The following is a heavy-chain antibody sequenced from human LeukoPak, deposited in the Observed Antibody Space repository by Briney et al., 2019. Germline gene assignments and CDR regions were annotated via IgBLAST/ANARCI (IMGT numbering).Heavy chain of an antibody. J-gene: IGHJ3*02. D-gene: IGHD3-22*01. CDR2: ISSTSGTK. CDR1: GFTFNNYE. V-gene: IGHV3-48*03. Sequence: GGSLRLSCAASGFTFNNYEVNWVRQAPGKGLEWVSYISSTSGTKDYADSVKGRFTISRDSAKNSLYLQMNSLRAEDTAVYYCARALYDSSDSDAFDIWGQGTMVTVSS. CDR3: ARALYDSSDSDAFDI.